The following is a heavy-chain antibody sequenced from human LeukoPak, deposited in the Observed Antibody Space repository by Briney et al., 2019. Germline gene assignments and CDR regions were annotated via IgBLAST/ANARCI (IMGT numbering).Heavy chain of an antibody. V-gene: IGHV1-18*01. J-gene: IGHJ6*02. CDR1: GYTFTSYG. Sequence: GASVKVSCKASGYTFTSYGISWVRQAPGQGLEWMGWISAYNGNTNYAQKLQGRVTMTTDTSTSTAYMELRSLRSDDTAVYYCARVRGGNVLFSYYYGMDVWGQGTTVTVSS. D-gene: IGHD2-15*01. CDR3: ARVRGGNVLFSYYYGMDV. CDR2: ISAYNGNT.